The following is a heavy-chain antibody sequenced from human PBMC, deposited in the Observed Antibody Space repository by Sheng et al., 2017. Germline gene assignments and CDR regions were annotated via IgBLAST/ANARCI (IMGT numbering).Heavy chain of an antibody. CDR3: ARGRWELGGGMDV. CDR1: GFTVSSNY. Sequence: EVQLVESGGGLVHPGGSLRLSCAASGFTVSSNYMSWVRQAPGKGLEWVSVTYSGGSTYYADSVKGRFTISRDNSKNTLYFQMNSLRAEDTAVYYCARGRWELGGGMDVWGQGTTVTVSS. D-gene: IGHD1-26*01. J-gene: IGHJ6*02. V-gene: IGHV3-66*01. CDR2: TYSGGST.